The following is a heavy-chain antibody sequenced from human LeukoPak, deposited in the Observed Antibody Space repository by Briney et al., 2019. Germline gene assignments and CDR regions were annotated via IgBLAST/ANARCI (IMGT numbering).Heavy chain of an antibody. CDR3: ARDRGRTVVTPGPFSSDY. CDR1: GYTLTSYG. D-gene: IGHD4-23*01. J-gene: IGHJ4*02. V-gene: IGHV1-18*01. CDR2: ISAYNGNT. Sequence: ASVKVSCKASGYTLTSYGISWVRQAPGQGLEWMGWISAYNGNTNYAQKLQDRVTMTTDTSTSTAYMELRSLRSDDTAVYYCARDRGRTVVTPGPFSSDYWGQGTLVTVSS.